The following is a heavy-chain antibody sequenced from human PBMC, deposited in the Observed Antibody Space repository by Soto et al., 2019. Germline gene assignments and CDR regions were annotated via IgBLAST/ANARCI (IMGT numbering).Heavy chain of an antibody. CDR3: ARQSFDGSDCFDY. CDR2: MSYSGGT. CDR1: GDSITSSSYS. J-gene: IGHJ4*02. D-gene: IGHD2-21*01. Sequence: QLQLQESGPGLVKPSETLSLTCTVSGDSITSSSYSWGWIRQPPGKGLEWIGTMSYSGGTYYNPSLKSRVTISVDTSRIHFSLKLFSVTAADTAVYYCARQSFDGSDCFDYWGQGTLVTVSS. V-gene: IGHV4-39*01.